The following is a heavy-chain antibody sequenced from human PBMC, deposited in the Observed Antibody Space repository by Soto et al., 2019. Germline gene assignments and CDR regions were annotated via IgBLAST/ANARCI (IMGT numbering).Heavy chain of an antibody. CDR1: GSTFSDFA. V-gene: IGHV3-23*01. D-gene: IGHD3-10*01. J-gene: IGHJ6*02. CDR3: AAPRDEYGSGVSWFTYGMDI. CDR2: LDGAGGST. Sequence: GGSLRLSXLASGSTFSDFAMTWVRHVPGRGLEWVASLDGAGGSTYYAESVRGRFSISRDNSQNTLFLQMKRLTVDDTAIYYCAAPRDEYGSGVSWFTYGMDIWGQGTTVTVSS.